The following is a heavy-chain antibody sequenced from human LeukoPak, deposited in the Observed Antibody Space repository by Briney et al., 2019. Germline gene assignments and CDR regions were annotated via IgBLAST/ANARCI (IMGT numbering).Heavy chain of an antibody. D-gene: IGHD6-13*01. CDR2: ISGSGGST. CDR3: AKVSAAAGHGSY. V-gene: IGHV3-23*01. J-gene: IGHJ4*02. Sequence: GGSLRLSCAASGFTFGSYAMSWVRQAPGKGLGWVAAISGSGGSTYYADSVKGRFTISRDNSKNTLYLQMNSLRAEDTAVYYCAKVSAAAGHGSYWGQGTLVTVSS. CDR1: GFTFGSYA.